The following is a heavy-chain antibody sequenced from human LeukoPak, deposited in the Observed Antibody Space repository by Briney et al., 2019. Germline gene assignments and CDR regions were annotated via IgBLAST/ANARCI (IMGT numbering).Heavy chain of an antibody. V-gene: IGHV3-23*01. CDR3: AKGPPLRWFGERSSNGMDV. D-gene: IGHD3-10*01. CDR1: GFTFSNYA. J-gene: IGHJ6*02. Sequence: GGPLRLSCVPSGFTFSNYAMSWVRQAPGKGLEWVSTISGSGGSTYYTDSVKGRFTISRDNSKNTLYLQMNSLRAEDTAVYYCAKGPPLRWFGERSSNGMDVWGQGTTVTVSS. CDR2: ISGSGGST.